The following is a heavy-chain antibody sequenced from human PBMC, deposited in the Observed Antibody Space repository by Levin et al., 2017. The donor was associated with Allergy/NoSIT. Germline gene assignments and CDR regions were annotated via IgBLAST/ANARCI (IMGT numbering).Heavy chain of an antibody. V-gene: IGHV3-43*01. D-gene: IGHD4-23*01. CDR3: AKDPGDYGGNSGTYYYGMDV. CDR2: ISWDGGST. CDR1: GFTFDDYT. Sequence: HPGGSLRLSCAASGFTFDDYTMHWVRQAPGKGLEWVSLISWDGGSTYYADSVKGRFTISRDNSKNSLYLQMNSLRTEDTALYYCAKDPGDYGGNSGTYYYGMDVWGQGTTVTVSS. J-gene: IGHJ6*02.